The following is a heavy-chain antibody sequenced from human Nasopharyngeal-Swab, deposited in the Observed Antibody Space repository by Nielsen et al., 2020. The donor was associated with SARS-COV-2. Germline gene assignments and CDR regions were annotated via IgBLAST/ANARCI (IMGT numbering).Heavy chain of an antibody. CDR1: GYSFTSYW. CDR2: IYPGESDT. CDR3: ARLGSYCGNYYFDY. D-gene: IGHD4-23*01. V-gene: IGHV5-51*01. Sequence: GESLKISCKGSGYSFTSYWIGWVREMPGKGLEGMGIIYPGESDTRYSPSFQGQVTISADKSISTAYLQCSSLKASDTAMYYFARLGSYCGNYYFDYWGQGTLVTVSS. J-gene: IGHJ4*02.